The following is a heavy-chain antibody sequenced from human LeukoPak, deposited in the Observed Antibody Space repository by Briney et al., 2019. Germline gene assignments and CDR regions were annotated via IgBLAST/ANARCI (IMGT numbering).Heavy chain of an antibody. V-gene: IGHV3-23*01. J-gene: IGHJ4*02. Sequence: GGSLRLSCAASGFTFSSYAMSWVRQAPGKGLEWVSDISGSGGSTYYADSVKGRFTISRDNSKNTLYLQMNSLRAEDTAVYYCAKYRKRGYSGYGFDYWGQGTLVTVSS. CDR1: GFTFSSYA. CDR3: AKYRKRGYSGYGFDY. CDR2: ISGSGGST. D-gene: IGHD5-12*01.